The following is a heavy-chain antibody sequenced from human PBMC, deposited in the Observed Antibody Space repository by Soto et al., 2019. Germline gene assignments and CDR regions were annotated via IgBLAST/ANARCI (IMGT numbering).Heavy chain of an antibody. V-gene: IGHV3-23*01. D-gene: IGHD6-6*01. Sequence: GGSLRLSCAASGFTFSSYAMSWVRQAPGKGLEWVSGISGSGAGTYYADSVKGRFTISRDISRNTLYLQMNSLRAEDTAVYYCAKARGLYTSSSIRFDPWGQGTLVTVSS. J-gene: IGHJ5*02. CDR1: GFTFSSYA. CDR3: AKARGLYTSSSIRFDP. CDR2: ISGSGAGT.